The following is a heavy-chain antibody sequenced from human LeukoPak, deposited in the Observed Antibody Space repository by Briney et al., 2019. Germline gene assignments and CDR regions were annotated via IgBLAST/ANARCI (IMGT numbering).Heavy chain of an antibody. CDR2: IKSDGSST. D-gene: IGHD4-23*01. Sequence: GGSLRLSCVASGFTFSSYWMHWVRQAPEKELVWVSRIKSDGSSTSYADSVKGRFTISRDNVKNTLYLQMNSLRGDDTAVYYCAGDSDYGGYSRFDYWGQGTLVTVSS. CDR1: GFTFSSYW. CDR3: AGDSDYGGYSRFDY. V-gene: IGHV3-74*01. J-gene: IGHJ4*02.